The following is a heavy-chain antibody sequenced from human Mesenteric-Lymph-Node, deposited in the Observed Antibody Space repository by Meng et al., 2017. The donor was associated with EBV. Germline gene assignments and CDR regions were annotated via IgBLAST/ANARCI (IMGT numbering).Heavy chain of an antibody. J-gene: IGHJ4*02. CDR3: ARGEKGPIDY. CDR1: GGSFSGYY. CDR2: INHSGST. V-gene: IGHV4-34*01. Sequence: VQLQQWGAGPLKPSETLSLTCAVYGGSFSGYYWSWIRQPPGKGLEWIGEINHSGSTNYNPSLKSRVTISVDTSKNQFSLKLSSVTAADTAVYYCARGEKGPIDYWGQGTLVTVSS.